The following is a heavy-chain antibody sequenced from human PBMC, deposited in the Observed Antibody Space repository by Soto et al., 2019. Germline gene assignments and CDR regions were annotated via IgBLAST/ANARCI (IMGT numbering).Heavy chain of an antibody. D-gene: IGHD5-12*01. CDR3: ARDSPLGSTFSGYDAIDY. CDR2: IIPLLSTS. V-gene: IGHV1-69*08. CDR1: GGPFSNDI. Sequence: QVHLVQSGAEVKKPGSSVKVSCKASGGPFSNDIITWVRQAPGQGLEWMGRIIPLLSTSTYAQKFQGRLTITADRSSGTAYMELTSLRSEDTAVYYCARDSPLGSTFSGYDAIDYWGQGTLITVSS. J-gene: IGHJ4*02.